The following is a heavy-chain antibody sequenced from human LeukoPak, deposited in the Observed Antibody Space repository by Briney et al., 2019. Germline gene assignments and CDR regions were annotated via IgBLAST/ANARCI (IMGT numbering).Heavy chain of an antibody. Sequence: PGGSLRLSCAASGFTFSSYAMHWVRQAPGKGLEWVAVISYDGTNKYYADSVKGRFTISRDNSKNTLYLQMNSLRAEDTAVYYCAKDSSPLLWFGEPSGYWGQGTLVTVSS. J-gene: IGHJ4*02. V-gene: IGHV3-30-3*01. D-gene: IGHD3-10*01. CDR2: ISYDGTNK. CDR1: GFTFSSYA. CDR3: AKDSSPLLWFGEPSGY.